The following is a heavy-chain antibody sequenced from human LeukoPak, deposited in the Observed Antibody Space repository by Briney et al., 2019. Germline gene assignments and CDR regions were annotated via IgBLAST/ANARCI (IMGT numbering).Heavy chain of an antibody. CDR2: IYYSGST. CDR3: ARRVTGDGAFDY. CDR1: GGSISSYY. J-gene: IGHJ4*02. Sequence: PSETLSLTCTVSGGSISSYYWSWIRQPPGKGLEWIGYIYYSGSTNYNPSLKSRVTISVDTSKNQFSLKLSSVTAADTAVYYCARRVTGDGAFDYWGQGTLVTVSS. D-gene: IGHD7-27*01. V-gene: IGHV4-59*08.